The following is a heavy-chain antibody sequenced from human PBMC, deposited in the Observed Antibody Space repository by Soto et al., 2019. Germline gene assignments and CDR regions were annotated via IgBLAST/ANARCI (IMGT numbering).Heavy chain of an antibody. V-gene: IGHV3-30*14. CDR2: MSFDGNSK. CDR3: ARGRSVIDHDDFEY. J-gene: IGHJ4*02. CDR1: GFTFSSYS. D-gene: IGHD2-21*01. Sequence: QVQLVESGGGVVQPGRSLRLSCAASGFTFSSYSMHWVRQAPGKGLEWVAAMSFDGNSKYFADSVKGRFTISRDNSKNTMSLQMNSLGADDSAVYYCARGRSVIDHDDFEYGGQGTLVTVSS.